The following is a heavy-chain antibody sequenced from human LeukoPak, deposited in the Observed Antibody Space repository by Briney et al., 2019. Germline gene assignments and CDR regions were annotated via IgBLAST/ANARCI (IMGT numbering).Heavy chain of an antibody. Sequence: PGGSLRLSCAASGFTLSNAWMNWVRQAPSKGLEWVGLIKSKANGETRDYAAPVKGRFTISRDDSDNTLYLQMNSLRAEDTAVYYCAKDRWTEVDAFDIWGQGTMVTVSS. CDR3: AKDRWTEVDAFDI. CDR2: IKSKANGETR. V-gene: IGHV3-15*01. D-gene: IGHD1-1*01. CDR1: GFTLSNAW. J-gene: IGHJ3*02.